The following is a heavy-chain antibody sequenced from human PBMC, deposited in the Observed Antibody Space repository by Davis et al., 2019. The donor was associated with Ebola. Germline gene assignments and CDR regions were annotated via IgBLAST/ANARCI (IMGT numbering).Heavy chain of an antibody. Sequence: GGSLRLSCAASGFTFSSYAMNWVRQAPGKGLEWVSYISSSGSTIYYADSVKGRFTISRDNAKNSLYLQMNSLRAEDTAVYYCARVPSKWVVSYYYYGMDVWGQGTTVTVSS. D-gene: IGHD5/OR15-5a*01. CDR1: GFTFSSYA. J-gene: IGHJ6*02. V-gene: IGHV3-48*03. CDR3: ARVPSKWVVSYYYYGMDV. CDR2: ISSSGSTI.